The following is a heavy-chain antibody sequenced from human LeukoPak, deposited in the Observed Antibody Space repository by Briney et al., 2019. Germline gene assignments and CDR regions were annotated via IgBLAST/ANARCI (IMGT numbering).Heavy chain of an antibody. V-gene: IGHV6-1*01. CDR3: ARAYYDISTGYLDY. J-gene: IGHJ4*02. CDR1: GDSVSSKSAA. CDR2: TYYRSKWYN. Sequence: SQTLSLTCAISGDSVSSKSAAWNWIRQSPSRGLEWLGRTYYRSKWYNDYAVSVKSRISVNPDTTKNQFSLQLSSVTPEDTAVYYCARAYYDISTGYLDYWGQGTLVTGSS. D-gene: IGHD3-9*01.